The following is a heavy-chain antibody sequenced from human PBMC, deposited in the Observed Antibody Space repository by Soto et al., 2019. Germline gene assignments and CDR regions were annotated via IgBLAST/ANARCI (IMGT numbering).Heavy chain of an antibody. J-gene: IGHJ4*02. Sequence: GGSLRLSCAASGFTFPRYSMNWVRQAPGKGLEWVSSISSTTSYIYYGDSMKGRFTISRDNAKNSLYLEMNSLRAEDTAVYYCARESEDLTSNFDYWGQGTLVTVSS. V-gene: IGHV3-21*06. CDR2: ISSTTSYI. CDR3: ARESEDLTSNFDY. CDR1: GFTFPRYS.